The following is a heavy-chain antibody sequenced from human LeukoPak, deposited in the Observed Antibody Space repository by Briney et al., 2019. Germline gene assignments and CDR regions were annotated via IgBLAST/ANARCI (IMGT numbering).Heavy chain of an antibody. CDR3: ARVVVAGTNYFDY. D-gene: IGHD2-15*01. CDR1: GGSISSGGYY. J-gene: IGHJ4*02. CDR2: IYHSGST. Sequence: PSETLSLTCTVSGGSISSGGYYWSWIRQPPGKGLEWIGYIYHSGSTYYNPSLKSRVTISVDRSKNQFSLKLSSVTAADTAVYYCARVVVAGTNYFDYWGQGTLVTVSS. V-gene: IGHV4-30-2*01.